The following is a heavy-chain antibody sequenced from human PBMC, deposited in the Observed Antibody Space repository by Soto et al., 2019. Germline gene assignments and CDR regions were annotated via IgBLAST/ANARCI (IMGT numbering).Heavy chain of an antibody. Sequence: SETLSLTCAVSGGSISSSSYYWGWIRQPPGKGLEWIGSIYYSGSTYYTPSLQSRVAISVDTSKNQFSLKLNSVTAADTAVYYCARGRAYYDILTGYYISLYYFEYWGQGTLVTVSS. CDR2: IYYSGST. J-gene: IGHJ4*02. CDR1: GGSISSSSYY. D-gene: IGHD3-9*01. CDR3: ARGRAYYDILTGYYISLYYFEY. V-gene: IGHV4-39*01.